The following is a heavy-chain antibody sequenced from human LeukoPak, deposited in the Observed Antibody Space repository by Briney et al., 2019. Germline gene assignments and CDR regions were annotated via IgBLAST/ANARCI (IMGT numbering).Heavy chain of an antibody. D-gene: IGHD4-23*01. V-gene: IGHV3-21*01. J-gene: IGHJ4*02. Sequence: GGSLRLXCAASGFTFSSYSMNWVRQAPGKGLEWVSSISSSSSCIYYADSVKGRFTISRDNAKNSLYLLMNSLRAEDTAVYYCASDGGRSGYWGQGTLVTVSS. CDR2: ISSSSSCI. CDR1: GFTFSSYS. CDR3: ASDGGRSGY.